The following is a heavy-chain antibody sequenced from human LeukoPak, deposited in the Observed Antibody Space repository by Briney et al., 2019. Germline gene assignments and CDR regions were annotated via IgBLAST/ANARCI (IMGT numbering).Heavy chain of an antibody. Sequence: KPSETLSFTCAVYGGSFSGYYWSWIRQPPGKGLEWIGEINHSGSTNYNPSLKSRVTISVDTSKNQFSLKLSSVTAADTAVYYCARVRRGYCSSTSCYTGAYYYYGMDVWGQGTTVTVSS. V-gene: IGHV4-34*01. J-gene: IGHJ6*02. CDR2: INHSGST. CDR3: ARVRRGYCSSTSCYTGAYYYYGMDV. D-gene: IGHD2-2*02. CDR1: GGSFSGYY.